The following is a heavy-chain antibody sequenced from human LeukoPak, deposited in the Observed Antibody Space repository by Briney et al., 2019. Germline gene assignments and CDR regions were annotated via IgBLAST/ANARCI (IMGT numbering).Heavy chain of an antibody. CDR1: GFTFSSYA. J-gene: IGHJ4*02. CDR2: ISYDGSNK. CDR3: ARRSASRDC. Sequence: GGSLRLSCAASGFTFSSYAMHWVRQAPGKGLEWVAVISYDGSNKYYADSVKGRFTISRDNSKNTLYLQMNSLRAEDTAVYYCARRSASRDCWGQGTLVTVSS. V-gene: IGHV3-30*14.